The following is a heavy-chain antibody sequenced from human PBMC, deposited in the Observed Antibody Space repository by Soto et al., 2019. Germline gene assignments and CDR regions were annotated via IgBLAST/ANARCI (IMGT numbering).Heavy chain of an antibody. Sequence: SETLSLTCAVYGGSFSGYYWSWIRQPPGKGLEWIGEINHSGSTNYNPSLKSRVTISVDTSKNQFSLKLSSVTAADTAVYYWAITPPLLTYYDFWSGLTPRYYYGMDVWGQGTTVT. CDR3: AITPPLLTYYDFWSGLTPRYYYGMDV. J-gene: IGHJ6*02. CDR1: GGSFSGYY. V-gene: IGHV4-34*01. D-gene: IGHD3-3*01. CDR2: INHSGST.